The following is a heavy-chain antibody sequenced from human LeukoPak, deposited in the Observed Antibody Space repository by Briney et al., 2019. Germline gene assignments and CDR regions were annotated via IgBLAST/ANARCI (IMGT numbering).Heavy chain of an antibody. Sequence: SETLSLTCTVSGGSISSDYWSWIRQPPGRGLEWIGYIYYSGSTTYNPSLKSRVTISVDTSKNQFSLKLSSVTAADTAVYYCARGGSRDGYNRPLDHWGQGTLVTVSS. J-gene: IGHJ4*02. CDR2: IYYSGST. CDR3: ARGGSRDGYNRPLDH. CDR1: GGSISSDY. V-gene: IGHV4-59*01. D-gene: IGHD5-24*01.